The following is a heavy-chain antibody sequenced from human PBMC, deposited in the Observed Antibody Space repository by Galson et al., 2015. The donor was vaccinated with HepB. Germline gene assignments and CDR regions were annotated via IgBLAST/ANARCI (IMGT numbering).Heavy chain of an antibody. J-gene: IGHJ4*02. CDR3: AKGGPFDY. CDR2: ISYDGSNK. Sequence: SLRLSCAASGFTFSSYGMHWVRQAPGKGLEWVAVISYDGSNKYYADTVKGRFTISRDNSKNTLYLQMNSLRAEDTAVYYCAKGGPFDYRGQGTLVTVSS. CDR1: GFTFSSYG. V-gene: IGHV3-30*18.